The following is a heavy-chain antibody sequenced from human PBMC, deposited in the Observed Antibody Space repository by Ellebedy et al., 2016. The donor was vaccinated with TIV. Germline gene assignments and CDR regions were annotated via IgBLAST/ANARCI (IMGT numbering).Heavy chain of an antibody. J-gene: IGHJ3*01. D-gene: IGHD3-9*01. CDR3: ASVANHDLLTGWSVAFDV. CDR2: IYRAGST. Sequence: PGGSLRLSCASSGFTVSSNYMSWVRQAPGKGLEWVSVIYRAGSTYYADSVKGRFTISRDTSKNTLFLQMNSLRAEDTAVYYCASVANHDLLTGWSVAFDVWGQGTMVTVSS. V-gene: IGHV3-53*01. CDR1: GFTVSSNY.